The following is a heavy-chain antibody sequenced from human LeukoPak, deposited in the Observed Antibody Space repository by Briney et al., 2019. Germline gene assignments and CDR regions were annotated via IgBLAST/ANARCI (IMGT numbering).Heavy chain of an antibody. CDR2: VYYTGAS. J-gene: IGHJ4*02. CDR1: GGSISSSSYY. Sequence: SETLSLTCTVSGGSISSSSYYWGWIRQPPGKGLEWMGSVYYTGASYYNPSLKSRVTISVDTSKNQFSLKLSSVTAADTAVYYCARVVPAAISVGWIDYWGQGTLVTVSS. CDR3: ARVVPAAISVGWIDY. D-gene: IGHD2-2*02. V-gene: IGHV4-39*07.